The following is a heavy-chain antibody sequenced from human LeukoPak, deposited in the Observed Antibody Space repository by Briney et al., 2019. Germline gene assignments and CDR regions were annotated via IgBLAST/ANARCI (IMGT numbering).Heavy chain of an antibody. CDR3: ARDAVGGEYSSSPDGY. J-gene: IGHJ4*02. CDR2: ISAYNGNT. CDR1: GYTFTSYG. Sequence: ASVKVSCKASGYTFTSYGISWVRQAPGQGLEWMGWISAYNGNTNYALKLQGRVTMTTDTSTSTAYMELRSLRSDDTAVYYCARDAVGGEYSSSPDGYWGQGTLVTVSS. V-gene: IGHV1-18*01. D-gene: IGHD6-6*01.